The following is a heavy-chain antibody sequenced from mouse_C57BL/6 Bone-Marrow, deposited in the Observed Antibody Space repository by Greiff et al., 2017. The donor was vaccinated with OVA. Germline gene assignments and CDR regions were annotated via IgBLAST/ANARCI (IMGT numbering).Heavy chain of an antibody. Sequence: QVQLKESGAELVRPGASVKMSCKASGYTFTTYPIEWMKQNHGKSLEWIGNFHPYNDDTKYNEKFKGKATLTVEKSSSTVYLELSRLTSDDSAVYYCARPGDYDGDWFAYWGQGTLVTVSA. J-gene: IGHJ3*01. CDR3: ARPGDYDGDWFAY. CDR1: GYTFTTYP. D-gene: IGHD2-4*01. CDR2: FHPYNDDT. V-gene: IGHV1-47*01.